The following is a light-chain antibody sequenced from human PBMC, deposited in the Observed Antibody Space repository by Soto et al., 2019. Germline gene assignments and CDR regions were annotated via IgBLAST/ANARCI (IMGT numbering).Light chain of an antibody. CDR2: DVS. CDR1: GSDVGGYNY. CDR3: SSYAGSHYV. Sequence: QSALTQPPSASGSPGQSVTISCTGAGSDVGGYNYVSWYQQHPGKAPKLMIFDVSRRPSGVPDRFSGSKSGNTASLTVSGLQAEDEADYYCSSYAGSHYVFGTGTKLTV. V-gene: IGLV2-8*01. J-gene: IGLJ1*01.